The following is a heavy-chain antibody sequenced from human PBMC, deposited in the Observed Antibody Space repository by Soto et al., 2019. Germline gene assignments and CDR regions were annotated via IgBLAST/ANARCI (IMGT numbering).Heavy chain of an antibody. CDR2: INPNSGGT. Sequence: ASVKVSCKASGYTFTGHYIHRVRQAPGQGLEWMGWINPNSGGTNYAQKFQGRVTITADESTSTAYMELSSLRSEDTAVYYCAAARLGNYYYYGMDVWGQGTTVTVSS. V-gene: IGHV1-2*02. CDR3: AAARLGNYYYYGMDV. J-gene: IGHJ6*02. D-gene: IGHD6-6*01. CDR1: GYTFTGHY.